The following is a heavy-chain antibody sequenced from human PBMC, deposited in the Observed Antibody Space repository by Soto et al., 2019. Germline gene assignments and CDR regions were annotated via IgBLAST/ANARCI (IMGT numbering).Heavy chain of an antibody. CDR2: ISYDGYNK. CDR3: AKDPDIVGIAAAMHTTYFDY. J-gene: IGHJ4*02. Sequence: GGSLRLSCAASGFTFSSYGMHWVRQAPGKGLEWVAAISYDGYNKYYADSVKGRFSISRDNSKKTLALQMSSLRVEDTAVYYCAKDPDIVGIAAAMHTTYFDYWGQGTLVTVSS. D-gene: IGHD2-2*01. CDR1: GFTFSSYG. V-gene: IGHV3-30*18.